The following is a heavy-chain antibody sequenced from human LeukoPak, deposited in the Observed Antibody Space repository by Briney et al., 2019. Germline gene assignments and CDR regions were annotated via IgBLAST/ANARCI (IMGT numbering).Heavy chain of an antibody. CDR3: AGGFEGASDFWSGLISSVRGIYFDY. CDR2: IYSGGST. Sequence: PGGSLRLSCAASGFTVSSNYMSWVRQAPGKGLEWVSVIYSGGSTYYADSVKGRFTISRDNSKNTLYLQMNSLRAEDTAVYYCAGGFEGASDFWSGLISSVRGIYFDYWGQGTLVTVSS. J-gene: IGHJ4*02. CDR1: GFTVSSNY. D-gene: IGHD3-3*01. V-gene: IGHV3-53*01.